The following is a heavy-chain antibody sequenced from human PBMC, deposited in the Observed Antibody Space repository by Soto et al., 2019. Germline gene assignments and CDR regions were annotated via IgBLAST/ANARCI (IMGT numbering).Heavy chain of an antibody. V-gene: IGHV4-30-4*01. Sequence: SETLSLTCTVSGGSISSGDYYWSWIRQPPGKGLEWIGYIYYSGSTYYNPSLKSRVTISVDTSKNQFSLKLSSVTAADTAVYYCPRAEEAMVRVTCFDPWGQGTLVTVS. CDR2: IYYSGST. CDR3: PRAEEAMVRVTCFDP. CDR1: GGSISSGDYY. D-gene: IGHD3-10*01. J-gene: IGHJ5*02.